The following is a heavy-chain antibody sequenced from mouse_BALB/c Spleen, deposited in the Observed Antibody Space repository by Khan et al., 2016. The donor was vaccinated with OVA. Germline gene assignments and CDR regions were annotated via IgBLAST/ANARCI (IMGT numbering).Heavy chain of an antibody. CDR1: GYTFTSYT. V-gene: IGHV1-4*01. Sequence: VQLQESGAELARPGASVKMSCKASGYTFTSYTIHWIKLRPGQGLEWIGYINPSNGYSNYNQKFKDKVTLTADKSSTTAYMKLSSLTSDDSAVYNCVRDGAYHRNDGWFAYWGLGTLVTVSA. D-gene: IGHD2-14*01. J-gene: IGHJ3*01. CDR2: INPSNGYS. CDR3: VRDGAYHRNDGWFAY.